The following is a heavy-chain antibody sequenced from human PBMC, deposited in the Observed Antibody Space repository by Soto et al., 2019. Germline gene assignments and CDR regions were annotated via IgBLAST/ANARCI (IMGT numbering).Heavy chain of an antibody. J-gene: IGHJ5*02. D-gene: IGHD2-8*01. CDR3: ARDATYRTHGRNGFAP. CDR2: ISYDGSNK. Sequence: PGGSLRLSCAASGFTFSSYAMHWVRQAPGKGLEWVAVISYDGSNKYYADSVKGRFTISRDNSKNTLYLQMNSLRAEDTAVYYCARDATYRTHGRNGFAPWGQGTLVTVSS. V-gene: IGHV3-30-3*01. CDR1: GFTFSSYA.